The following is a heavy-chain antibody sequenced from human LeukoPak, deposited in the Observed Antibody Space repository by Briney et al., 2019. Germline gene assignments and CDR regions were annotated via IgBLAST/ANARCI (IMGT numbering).Heavy chain of an antibody. V-gene: IGHV4-34*01. Sequence: SETLSLTCAVYGGSFSGYYWSWIRQPPGKGLEWIRGINHSGSTNYNPSLKSRVTISVDTSKNQFSLKLSSVTAADTAVYYCARDLYGDWGGGDYWGQGTLVTVSS. CDR3: ARDLYGDWGGGDY. CDR1: GGSFSGYY. D-gene: IGHD4-17*01. CDR2: INHSGST. J-gene: IGHJ4*02.